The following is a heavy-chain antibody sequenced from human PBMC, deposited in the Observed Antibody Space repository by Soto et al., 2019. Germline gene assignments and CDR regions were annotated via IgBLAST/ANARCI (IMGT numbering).Heavy chain of an antibody. J-gene: IGHJ4*02. CDR1: GYTFTDYY. CDR3: AKIGQSRVAAGQLDF. D-gene: IGHD1-1*01. CDR2: LNPSNGDT. V-gene: IGHV1-2*02. Sequence: VKVSCKASGYTFTDYYVHWIRQAPGQGLEWMGWLNPSNGDTNFVQKFQGRVTMTRDTSITTAYMELSRLRSDDTAMYFCAKIGQSRVAAGQLDFWGQGTQVTVSS.